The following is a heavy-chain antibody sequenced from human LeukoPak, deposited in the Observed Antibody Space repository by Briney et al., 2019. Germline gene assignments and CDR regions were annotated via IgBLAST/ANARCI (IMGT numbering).Heavy chain of an antibody. D-gene: IGHD2-15*01. V-gene: IGHV3-30-3*01. Sequence: GGSLRLSCAASGFTFSSYAMHWVRQAPGKGLEWVAVISYDGSNKYYADSVKGRFTISRDNSKNTLYLQMNSLGAEDTAVYYCARAGYCSGGSCDHNWFDPWGQGTLVTVSS. CDR3: ARAGYCSGGSCDHNWFDP. J-gene: IGHJ5*02. CDR1: GFTFSSYA. CDR2: ISYDGSNK.